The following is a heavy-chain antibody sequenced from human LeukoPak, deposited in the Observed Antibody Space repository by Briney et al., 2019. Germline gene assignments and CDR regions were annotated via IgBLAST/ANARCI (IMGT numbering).Heavy chain of an antibody. CDR2: ISGSGGST. V-gene: IGHV3-23*01. D-gene: IGHD4-17*01. CDR1: GFTFNNYV. Sequence: QPGGSLRLSCAVSGFTFNNYVMNWVRQAPGKGLEWVSTISGSGGSTYYADCVKGRFTISRDNSKSTLYLQMNSLRAEDTAVYYCAKDRDYGDYWGVWWYFDLWGRGTLVTVSS. J-gene: IGHJ2*01. CDR3: AKDRDYGDYWGVWWYFDL.